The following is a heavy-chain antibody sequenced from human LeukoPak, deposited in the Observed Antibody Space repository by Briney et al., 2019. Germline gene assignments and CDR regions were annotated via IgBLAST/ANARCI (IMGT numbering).Heavy chain of an antibody. Sequence: GGSLRLSCAASGFTFSNYWMNWVRQSPGKGLVWVSRINGDGSSTTYADSVKGRFTISRDNAKNTLYLQMNSLRAEDTAVYHCARGNYPRKYFDYWGQGALVTVSS. CDR2: INGDGSST. CDR3: ARGNYPRKYFDY. D-gene: IGHD1-7*01. V-gene: IGHV3-74*01. J-gene: IGHJ4*02. CDR1: GFTFSNYW.